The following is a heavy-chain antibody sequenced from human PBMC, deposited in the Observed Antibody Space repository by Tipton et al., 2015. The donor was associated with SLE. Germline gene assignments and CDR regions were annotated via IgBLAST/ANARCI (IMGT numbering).Heavy chain of an antibody. Sequence: TLSLTCTVSGASISSFYWTWIRQTPGKGLEWIGSFAHSGSTFYNPSLKSRVSISASTSKNEFSLTLTSVTVADTAVYYCGRVSLRTSGHFDLWGRGTLVTVSA. CDR3: GRVSLRTSGHFDL. CDR1: GASISSFY. J-gene: IGHJ2*01. CDR2: FAHSGST. D-gene: IGHD3-16*02. V-gene: IGHV4-59*04.